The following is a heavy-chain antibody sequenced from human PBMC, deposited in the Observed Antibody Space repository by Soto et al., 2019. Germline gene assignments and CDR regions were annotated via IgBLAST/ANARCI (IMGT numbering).Heavy chain of an antibody. V-gene: IGHV1-69*06. CDR2: IIPIFGTA. CDR1: GGTFSSYA. CDR3: ASSYSAGGPNWFDP. J-gene: IGHJ5*02. D-gene: IGHD2-21*01. Sequence: QVQLVQSGAEVKKPGSSVKDSCKASGGTFSSYAISWVRQAPGQGLEWMGGIIPIFGTANYAQKFQGRVTITADKSTSTAYMELSCLRSGDTAVYYCASSYSAGGPNWFDPWGQVTLVTVSS.